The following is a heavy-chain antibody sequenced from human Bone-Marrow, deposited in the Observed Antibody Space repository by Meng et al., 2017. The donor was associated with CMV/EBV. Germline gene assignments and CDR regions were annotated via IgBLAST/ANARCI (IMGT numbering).Heavy chain of an antibody. CDR1: GFIFSKHW. V-gene: IGHV3-7*01. D-gene: IGHD2-21*01. Sequence: GGSLRLSCAASGFIFSKHWMSWVRQAPGKGLEWVANIKEDGSQKYYVDSVKGRFTISRDNADNSLYLQMNRLRAEDTAVYYCVLVVRRWYFDYWGQGTVVTVSS. CDR3: VLVVRRWYFDY. J-gene: IGHJ4*02. CDR2: IKEDGSQK.